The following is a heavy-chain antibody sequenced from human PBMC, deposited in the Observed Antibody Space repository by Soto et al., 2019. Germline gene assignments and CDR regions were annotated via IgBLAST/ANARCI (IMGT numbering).Heavy chain of an antibody. J-gene: IGHJ4*02. V-gene: IGHV1-18*04. CDR2: ISTAKGDT. CDR3: ARAGYTHGSSYFDY. Sequence: QVHLVQSVAEVKKPGASVKVSCQASGYTFTTYGLSWVRQAPGQGLEWMGWISTAKGDTNYARKFQGRVTMTTDASTSTAYMELRSLRSDDTAVFYCARAGYTHGSSYFDYWGQGTLLTVSS. CDR1: GYTFTTYG. D-gene: IGHD1-1*01.